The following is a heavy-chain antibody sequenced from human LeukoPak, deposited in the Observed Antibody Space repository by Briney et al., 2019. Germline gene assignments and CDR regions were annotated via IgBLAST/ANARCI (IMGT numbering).Heavy chain of an antibody. CDR2: ISGSGSTI. CDR1: GLTFRSYE. D-gene: IGHD6-19*01. CDR3: ATVYNSGSYSAFHF. Sequence: PGGSLRLSCAASGLTFRSYEMNWVRQTPGKGLEWISYISGSGSTIYYADSVKGRFTISRDNARNSLYLQMRSLRAEDAAVYYCATVYNSGSYSAFHFWGQGTMVTVSS. J-gene: IGHJ3*01. V-gene: IGHV3-48*03.